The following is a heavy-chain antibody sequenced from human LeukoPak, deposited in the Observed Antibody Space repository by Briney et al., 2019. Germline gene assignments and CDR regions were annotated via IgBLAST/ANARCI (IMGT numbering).Heavy chain of an antibody. V-gene: IGHV4-38-2*02. J-gene: IGHJ5*02. CDR1: GYSISSDYY. Sequence: PSETLSLTCAVSGYSISSDYYWGWIRQPPGKGLESIGSIYHSGSTYYNPSLKSRVTISVDTSKNQFSLKLSSVTDADTAVYYCARDGAVVEVLATTTRGWFDHWGQGTLVTVSS. CDR3: ARDGAVVEVLATTTRGWFDH. D-gene: IGHD5-12*01. CDR2: IYHSGST.